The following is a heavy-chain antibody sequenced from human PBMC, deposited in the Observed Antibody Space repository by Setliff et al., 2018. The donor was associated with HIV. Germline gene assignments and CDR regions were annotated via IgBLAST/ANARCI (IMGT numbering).Heavy chain of an antibody. CDR1: GGSISSYY. D-gene: IGHD6-6*01. CDR3: ATRQAPRSCYMDV. CDR2: IYYSGNT. V-gene: IGHV4-59*01. Sequence: SETLSLTCTVSGGSISSYYWSWIRQPPGKGLEWIGYIYYSGNTDYNPSLKSRVTMSVDTSKNQFSLKLSSVTAADTAVYYCATRQAPRSCYMDVWGKGTTVTVSS. J-gene: IGHJ6*03.